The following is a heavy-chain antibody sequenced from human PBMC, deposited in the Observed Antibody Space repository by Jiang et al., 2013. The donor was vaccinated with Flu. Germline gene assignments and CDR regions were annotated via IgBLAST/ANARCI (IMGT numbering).Heavy chain of an antibody. CDR2: ISSSSSYI. V-gene: IGHV3-21*01. Sequence: QLVESGGGLVKPGGSLRLSCAASGFTFSSYSMNWVRQAPGKGLEWVSSISSSSSYIYYADSVKGRFTISRDNAKNSLYLQMNSLRAEDTAVYYCARSVVVSKKYYFDYWGQGTLVTVSS. CDR3: ARSVVVSKKYYFDY. D-gene: IGHD2-15*01. J-gene: IGHJ4*02. CDR1: GFTFSSYS.